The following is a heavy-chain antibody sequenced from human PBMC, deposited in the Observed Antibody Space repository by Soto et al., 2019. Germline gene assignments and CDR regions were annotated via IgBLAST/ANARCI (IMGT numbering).Heavy chain of an antibody. D-gene: IGHD6-6*01. J-gene: IGHJ4*02. V-gene: IGHV4-34*01. CDR3: ARRVAQLDPLDY. CDR2: INHSGST. Sequence: SETLSLTCAVYGGSFSGYYWSWIRQPPGKGLEWIGEINHSGSTNYNPSLKSRVTISVDTSKNQFSLKLSSVTAADTAVYYCARRVAQLDPLDYWGQGTLVTVSS. CDR1: GGSFSGYY.